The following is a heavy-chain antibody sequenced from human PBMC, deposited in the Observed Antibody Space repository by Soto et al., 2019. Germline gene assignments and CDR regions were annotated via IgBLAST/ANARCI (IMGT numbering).Heavy chain of an antibody. D-gene: IGHD2-15*01. V-gene: IGHV4-39*02. CDR2: VHYTAST. CDR1: EGSINWSPDY. CDR3: ARATPGYPGRAFQI. J-gene: IGHJ3*02. Sequence: SETLSLTCTVSEGSINWSPDYWGWLRQPPGKEPQWIASVHYTASTTYYNPSLKSRVTISVDTSKNQFSLNLRSVTAAETAIYYCARATPGYPGRAFQIWGQGKMVTVSS.